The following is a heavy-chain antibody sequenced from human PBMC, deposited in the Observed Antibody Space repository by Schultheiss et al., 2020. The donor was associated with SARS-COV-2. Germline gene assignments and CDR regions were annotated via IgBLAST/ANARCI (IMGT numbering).Heavy chain of an antibody. CDR1: GLTFSNYA. Sequence: GGSLRLSCAASGLTFSNYAMSWVRQAPGKGLAWVSAVSGSGGSTYYADSVKGRFTISRDNSKNTLDLQMNSLRAEDTAVYYCAMGHSTLWYWGQGTLVTVSS. CDR2: VSGSGGST. V-gene: IGHV3-23*01. D-gene: IGHD6-13*01. J-gene: IGHJ4*02. CDR3: AMGHSTLWY.